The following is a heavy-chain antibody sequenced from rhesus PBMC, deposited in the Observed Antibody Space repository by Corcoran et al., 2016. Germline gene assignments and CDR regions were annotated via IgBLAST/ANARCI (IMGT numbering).Heavy chain of an antibody. J-gene: IGHJ4*01. CDR2: IKGKSTNP. CDR1: GAFISSNW. V-gene: IGHV4-80*01. D-gene: IGHD1-44*02. CDR3: AIGGGSSINS. Sequence: QVQLQESGPGLVKPSETLSTTCTVSGAFISSNWWTWLRQPPGKGLVWIDEIKGKSTNPHSPPSLEPPFTISTAASKTQFALTLRSVSAACTALYSFAIGGGSSINSWGLGVLVTVSS.